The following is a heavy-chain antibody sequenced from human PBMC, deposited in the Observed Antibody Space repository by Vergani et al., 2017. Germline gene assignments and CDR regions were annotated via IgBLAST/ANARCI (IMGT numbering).Heavy chain of an antibody. Sequence: QVKLQESGPGLLKPSQTLSLTCTVSGESIRSGSHYWSWIGQPAGKGPEWIGHIHTGGRTDLNPSFKSRVFISVDTSKSQFSLKLNSVTVADTAVYYCARSRPYSTSGSCPAIWGQGTLVTVSS. CDR3: ARSRPYSTSGSCPAI. CDR1: GESIRSGSHY. V-gene: IGHV4-61*02. D-gene: IGHD2-15*01. J-gene: IGHJ4*02. CDR2: IHTGGRT.